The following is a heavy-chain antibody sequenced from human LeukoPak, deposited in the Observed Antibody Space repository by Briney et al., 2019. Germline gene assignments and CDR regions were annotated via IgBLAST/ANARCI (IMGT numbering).Heavy chain of an antibody. Sequence: ASVKVSCKASGYTFISYFIHWVRQAPGQGLEWMGVINPNGGDTSYSQNSQGRVTMTTDTSTSTVYMELSSLRSEDTVLYYWARVLNWSYDYWGQGTLVTVSS. CDR2: INPNGGDT. V-gene: IGHV1-46*01. J-gene: IGHJ4*02. D-gene: IGHD1-7*01. CDR1: GYTFISYF. CDR3: ARVLNWSYDY.